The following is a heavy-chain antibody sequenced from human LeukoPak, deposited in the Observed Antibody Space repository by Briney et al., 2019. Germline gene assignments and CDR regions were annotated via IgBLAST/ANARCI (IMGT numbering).Heavy chain of an antibody. CDR3: ASSPPITMITDLGYYYYMDV. Sequence: ASVKVSCKASGYTFISYSMNWVRQAPGQGLEWMGGIIPIFGTANYAQKFQGRVTITADESTSTAYMELSSLRSEDTAVYYCASSPPITMITDLGYYYYMDVWGKGTTVTISS. J-gene: IGHJ6*03. V-gene: IGHV1-69*13. D-gene: IGHD3-22*01. CDR2: IIPIFGTA. CDR1: GYTFISYS.